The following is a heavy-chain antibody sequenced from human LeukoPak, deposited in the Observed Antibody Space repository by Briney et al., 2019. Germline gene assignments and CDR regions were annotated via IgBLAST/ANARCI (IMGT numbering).Heavy chain of an antibody. Sequence: SETLSLTCTVSGRSISSADYHWSWIRQPPGKGLEWIGNIHYSGTTHSISPLKSRLMMSVDTSKNQFSLKLNSVTAADTAMYYCARLRRNFDFGSPYSHFDNGGQGTLVSVSS. CDR1: GRSISSADYH. CDR2: IHYSGTT. V-gene: IGHV4-30-4*08. D-gene: IGHD3-3*01. J-gene: IGHJ4*02. CDR3: ARLRRNFDFGSPYSHFDN.